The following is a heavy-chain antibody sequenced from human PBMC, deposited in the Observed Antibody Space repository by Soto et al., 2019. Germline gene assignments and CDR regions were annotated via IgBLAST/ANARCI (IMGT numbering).Heavy chain of an antibody. V-gene: IGHV3-15*01. CDR2: IKSKTDGGTT. CDR3: TAGYYDFWSGYSRDY. J-gene: IGHJ4*02. CDR1: GFTFSNAW. Sequence: EVQLVESGGGLVKPGGSLRLSCAASGFTFSNAWMSWVRQAPGKGLEWVGRIKSKTDGGTTDYAAPVKGRFTISRDDSKNTLYLQMNSLKNEHTDVYYCTAGYYDFWSGYSRDYWGQGTLVTVSS. D-gene: IGHD3-3*01.